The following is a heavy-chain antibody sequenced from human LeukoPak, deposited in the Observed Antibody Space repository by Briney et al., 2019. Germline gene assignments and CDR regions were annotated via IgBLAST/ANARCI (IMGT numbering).Heavy chain of an antibody. CDR2: LYSDGSA. Sequence: PGASLRLSCAASGFTFSSYAMSWVRQAPGKGLEWVSVLYSDGSAFYADSVKGRFTISRHNSKNTLFLQMNSLRPEDTAVYYCALGSYYYGSGDYWGQGTLVSVSS. J-gene: IGHJ4*02. CDR3: ALGSYYYGSGDY. CDR1: GFTFSSYA. V-gene: IGHV3-23*03. D-gene: IGHD3-10*01.